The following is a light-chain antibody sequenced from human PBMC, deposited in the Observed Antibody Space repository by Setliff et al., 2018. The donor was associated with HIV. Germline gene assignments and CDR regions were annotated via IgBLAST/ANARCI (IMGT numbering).Light chain of an antibody. V-gene: IGLV1-51*02. CDR1: SSNIGNNY. CDR3: ETFDSSLRAPV. J-gene: IGLJ3*02. Sequence: QSALTQPPSVSAAPGQKVTISCSGSSSNIGNNYVSWYQQVPGTAPKLLIFEDNKRPSGIPDRFSVSKSGTSTTLGITGLQTGDEADYYCETFDSSLRAPVFGGGTKVTV. CDR2: EDN.